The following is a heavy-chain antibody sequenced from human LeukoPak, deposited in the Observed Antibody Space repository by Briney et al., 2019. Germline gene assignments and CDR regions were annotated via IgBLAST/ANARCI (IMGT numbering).Heavy chain of an antibody. D-gene: IGHD3-22*01. CDR3: ARSITMIVVVIGYFDY. V-gene: IGHV1-2*02. CDR1: GYTFTGYY. CDR2: INPNSGGT. J-gene: IGHJ4*02. Sequence: ASVKVSCKASGYTFTGYYMHWVRQAPGQGLEWMGLINPNSGGTNYAQKFQGRVTMSRDTSISTAYMELSRLRSDDTAVYYCARSITMIVVVIGYFDYWGQGTLVTVSS.